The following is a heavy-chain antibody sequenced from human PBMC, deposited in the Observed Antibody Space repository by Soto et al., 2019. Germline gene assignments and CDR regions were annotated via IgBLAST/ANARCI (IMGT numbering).Heavy chain of an antibody. CDR1: GFTFSSYG. D-gene: IGHD6-13*01. V-gene: IGHV3-30*18. CDR2: ISYDGSNK. CDR3: AKGVWSSTEGYYYDGMDV. Sequence: QVQLVESGGGVVQPGRSLRLSCAASGFTFSSYGMHWVRQAPGKGLERVAVISYDGSNKYYADSVKGRFTISRYNSKKTLYLQLNSLRVEDTAVYYWAKGVWSSTEGYYYDGMDVWGQGTTVTVSS. J-gene: IGHJ6*02.